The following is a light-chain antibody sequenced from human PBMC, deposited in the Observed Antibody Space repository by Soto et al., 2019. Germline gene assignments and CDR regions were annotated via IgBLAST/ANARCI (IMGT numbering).Light chain of an antibody. Sequence: EIVLTQSPATLSLSPGERATLSCRASQSVSSYLAWYQQKPGQAPRLLIYDASSRATGIPARFSGSGSGTDFPLTISSLAHEYFVFYYYQRSSNFYTFGQGTKLEIK. CDR2: DAS. V-gene: IGKV3-11*01. CDR3: QRSSNFYT. J-gene: IGKJ2*01. CDR1: QSVSSY.